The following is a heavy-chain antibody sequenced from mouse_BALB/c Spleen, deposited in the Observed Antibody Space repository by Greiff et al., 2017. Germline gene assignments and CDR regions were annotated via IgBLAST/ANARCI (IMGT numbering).Heavy chain of an antibody. CDR2: IDPANGNT. CDR3: ARSYGYDWYFDV. Sequence: VQLKESGAELVKPGASVKLSCTASGFNIKDTYMHWVKQRPEQGLEWIGRIDPANGNTKYDPKFQGKATITADTSSNTAYLQLSSLTSEDTAVYYCARSYGYDWYFDVWGAGTTVTVSS. CDR1: GFNIKDTY. D-gene: IGHD1-2*01. J-gene: IGHJ1*01. V-gene: IGHV14-3*02.